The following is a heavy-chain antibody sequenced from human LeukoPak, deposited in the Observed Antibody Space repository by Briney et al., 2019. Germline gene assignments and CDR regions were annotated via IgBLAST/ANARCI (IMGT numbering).Heavy chain of an antibody. CDR1: GGTFSNYA. Sequence: ASVKVSCKASGGTFSNYAISWVRQAPGQGLEWMGGFDPEDGETIYAQKFQGRVTMTEDTSTDTAYMELSSLRSEDTAVYYCATRLDSTSISGSQIDYWGQGTLVTVSS. J-gene: IGHJ4*02. D-gene: IGHD1-26*01. CDR3: ATRLDSTSISGSQIDY. CDR2: FDPEDGET. V-gene: IGHV1-24*01.